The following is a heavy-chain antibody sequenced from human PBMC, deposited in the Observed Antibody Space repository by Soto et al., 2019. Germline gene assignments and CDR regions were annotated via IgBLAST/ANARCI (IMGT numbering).Heavy chain of an antibody. J-gene: IGHJ4*02. CDR1: GGSISSGDYY. CDR2: IYYSGST. CDR3: ARTEARGLLFDY. Sequence: SETLSLTCTVSGGSISSGDYYWSWIRQPPGKGLEWIGYIYYSGSTYYNPSLKSRVTISVDTSKNQFSLKLSSVTAADTAVYYCARTEARGLLFDYWGQGTLVTVSS. V-gene: IGHV4-30-4*01. D-gene: IGHD3-10*01.